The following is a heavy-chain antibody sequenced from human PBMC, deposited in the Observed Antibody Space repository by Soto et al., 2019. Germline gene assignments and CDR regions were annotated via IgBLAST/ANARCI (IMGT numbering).Heavy chain of an antibody. D-gene: IGHD3-22*01. CDR3: ARQASGYYYGWFDP. CDR1: GGSILDSTYY. V-gene: IGHV4-39*01. J-gene: IGHJ5*02. Sequence: QLLLQESGPGLVKPSETLSLTCTVSGGSILDSTYYWAWIRQSPGKGLEWIGTIFYSGGTFYTPPLKSRVTMSVDTSNNQFPLKLSSVTAADTAVYYCARQASGYYYGWFDPWGQGTLVTVSS. CDR2: IFYSGGT.